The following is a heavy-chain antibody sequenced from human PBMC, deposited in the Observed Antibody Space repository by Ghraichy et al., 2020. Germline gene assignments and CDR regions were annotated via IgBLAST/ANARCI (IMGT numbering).Heavy chain of an antibody. Sequence: GGSLRLSCAASGFTFSSYWMHWVRQAPGKGLVWVSRINNDGITTTYADSVKGRFTISRDNAQNTLYLQMNSLRVEDTAVYYCARDGLAFDYWGQGTLVTVSS. CDR2: INNDGITT. D-gene: IGHD3/OR15-3a*01. V-gene: IGHV3-74*01. J-gene: IGHJ4*02. CDR3: ARDGLAFDY. CDR1: GFTFSSYW.